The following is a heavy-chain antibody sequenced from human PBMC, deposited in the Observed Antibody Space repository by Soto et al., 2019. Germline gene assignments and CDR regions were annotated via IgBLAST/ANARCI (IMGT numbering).Heavy chain of an antibody. J-gene: IGHJ5*02. CDR2: IFTRDSET. CDR3: ARGYFDSGHGYDL. V-gene: IGHV5-51*01. CDR1: GHLFNNHW. Sequence: GESLKISCKGPGHLFNNHWIGWVRQTPGKGLKWMGLIFTRDSETKTSPSFQGHVSFSVDNSINTVYLQLTSLKTTDTGIYFCARGYFDSGHGYDLWGQGTLVTVSS. D-gene: IGHD3-10*01.